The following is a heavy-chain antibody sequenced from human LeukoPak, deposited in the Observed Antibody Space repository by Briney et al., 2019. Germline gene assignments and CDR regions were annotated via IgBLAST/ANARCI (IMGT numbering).Heavy chain of an antibody. D-gene: IGHD1-26*01. Sequence: SETLSLTCTVSGGSISSSSYYWGWIRQPPGKGLEWIGSIYYSGSTYYNPSLKSRVTISVDTSKNQFSLKLSSVTAADTAVYYCTSFKVGGPAFDNWGQGNLVTVSS. CDR1: GGSISSSSYY. V-gene: IGHV4-39*01. CDR3: TSFKVGGPAFDN. CDR2: IYYSGST. J-gene: IGHJ4*02.